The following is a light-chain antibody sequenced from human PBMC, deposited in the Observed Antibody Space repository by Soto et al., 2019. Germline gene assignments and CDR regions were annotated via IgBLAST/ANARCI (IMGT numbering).Light chain of an antibody. CDR3: HGWA. CDR2: KAS. V-gene: IGKV1-5*03. J-gene: IGKJ1*01. CDR1: QSITRW. Sequence: DLQMTQSPSTLSASLGDNVTITCRASQSITRWLAWYQQKPGKAPKLLIYKASSLESGVPSRFSGSGSGTEFTLTISSLQPDDFATYYCHGWACGQGTKVDIK.